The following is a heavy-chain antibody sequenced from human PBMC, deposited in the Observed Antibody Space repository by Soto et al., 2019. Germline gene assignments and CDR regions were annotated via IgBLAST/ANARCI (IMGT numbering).Heavy chain of an antibody. J-gene: IGHJ6*02. CDR1: GGTFSSYT. Sequence: QVQLVQSGAEVKKPGSSVKVSCKASGGTFSSYTISWVRQAPGQGLEWMGRIIPILGIANYAQKFQGRVTITADKSTSTADMELSSLRSEDTAVYYCARGFGGGSGTNAYGMDVWGQGTTVTVSS. D-gene: IGHD3-10*01. CDR3: ARGFGGGSGTNAYGMDV. CDR2: IIPILGIA. V-gene: IGHV1-69*02.